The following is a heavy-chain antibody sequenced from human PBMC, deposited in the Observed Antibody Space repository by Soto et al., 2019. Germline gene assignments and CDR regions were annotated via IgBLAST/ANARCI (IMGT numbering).Heavy chain of an antibody. Sequence: ASVKVSCKASGYTFTSYDINWVRQATGQGLEYLGWMNPNSGNTGYVQKFQGRVIMTRDTSISTAYMELSSLRSEDSAVYFCARGIKYGAYSRWFDPWGQGTLVTVSS. D-gene: IGHD4-17*01. CDR1: GYTFTSYD. CDR3: ARGIKYGAYSRWFDP. CDR2: MNPNSGNT. J-gene: IGHJ5*02. V-gene: IGHV1-8*01.